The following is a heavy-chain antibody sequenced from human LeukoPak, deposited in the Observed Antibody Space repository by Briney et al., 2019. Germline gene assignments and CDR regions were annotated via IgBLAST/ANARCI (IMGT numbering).Heavy chain of an antibody. Sequence: PGGSLRLSCAASGFTFSSYAMHWVRQAPGKGLEWVAVISYDGGNKYYADSVKGRFTISRDNSKNTLYLQMNSLRAEDTAVYYCARDHVVVPAAMAGGGWRSYYFDYWGQGTLVTVSS. CDR2: ISYDGGNK. V-gene: IGHV3-30-3*01. CDR3: ARDHVVVPAAMAGGGWRSYYFDY. D-gene: IGHD2-2*01. J-gene: IGHJ4*02. CDR1: GFTFSSYA.